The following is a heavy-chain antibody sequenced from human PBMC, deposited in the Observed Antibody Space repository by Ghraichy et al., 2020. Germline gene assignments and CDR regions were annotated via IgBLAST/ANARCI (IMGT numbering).Heavy chain of an antibody. CDR3: ARGGVWAFES. V-gene: IGHV4-34*01. CDR2: INHSGTT. CDR1: GVSFTDYY. J-gene: IGHJ3*02. Sequence: SQTLSLTCAVNGVSFTDYYWNWIRQTPEKGLEWIGEINHSGTTNYNPSLQSRVRLSVETSKMQFSLKVNSVTAEDTAVYFCARGGVWAFESWGQGQWSPSLQ. D-gene: IGHD3-10*01.